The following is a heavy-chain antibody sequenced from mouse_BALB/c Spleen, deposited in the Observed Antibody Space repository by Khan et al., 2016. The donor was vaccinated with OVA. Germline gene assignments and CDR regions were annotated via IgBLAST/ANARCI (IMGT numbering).Heavy chain of an antibody. V-gene: IGHV2-2*02. CDR2: IWSGGST. CDR3: ARNYDYDESLAY. Sequence: VQLQESGPGLVQPSQSLSITCTVSGFSLTSYGVHWVRQSPGKGLEWLGVIWSGGSTDYNAAFISRLSISKDNSKSQVFFKMNSLQANDTAIYYCARNYDYDESLAYWGQGTLVTVSA. J-gene: IGHJ3*01. CDR1: GFSLTSYG. D-gene: IGHD2-4*01.